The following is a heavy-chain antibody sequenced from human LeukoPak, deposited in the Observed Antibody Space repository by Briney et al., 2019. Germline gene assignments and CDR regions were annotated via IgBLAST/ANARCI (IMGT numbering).Heavy chain of an antibody. Sequence: ASVKVTCKASGYTFTSYYMHWVRQAPGQGLEWMGIINPSGGSTSYAQKFQGRVTMTRDMSTSTVYMELSSLRSEDTAVYYCARKARLERPFDYWGQGTLVTVSS. CDR1: GYTFTSYY. V-gene: IGHV1-46*01. CDR2: INPSGGST. CDR3: ARKARLERPFDY. J-gene: IGHJ4*02. D-gene: IGHD6-6*01.